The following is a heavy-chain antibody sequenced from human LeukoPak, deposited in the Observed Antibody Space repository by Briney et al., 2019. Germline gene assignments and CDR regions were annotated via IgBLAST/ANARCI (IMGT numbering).Heavy chain of an antibody. Sequence: PSETLSLTCAVYGGTFSGYYWSWIRQPPGKRLEWVGESNDSGGTNYNPSLKSRVTISADKSKNQVSLRLTSVTAADTAVYYCARLSVIVGAALEYYYYYMDVWGQGTTVTVSS. J-gene: IGHJ6*03. CDR1: GGTFSGYY. D-gene: IGHD1-26*01. CDR2: SNDSGGT. CDR3: ARLSVIVGAALEYYYYYMDV. V-gene: IGHV4-34*01.